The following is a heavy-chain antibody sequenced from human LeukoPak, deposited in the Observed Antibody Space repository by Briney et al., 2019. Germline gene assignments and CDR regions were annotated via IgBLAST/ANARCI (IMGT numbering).Heavy chain of an antibody. J-gene: IGHJ5*02. D-gene: IGHD2-2*03. CDR2: VNPNSGNT. V-gene: IGHV1-8*01. CDR1: GYTFTSYD. Sequence: ASVKVSCKASGYTFTSYDINWVRQATGQGLEWMGWVNPNSGNTGYAQKFQGRVTMTRNTSISTAYMELSSLRSEDTAVYYCARTRNQSGYCSSTSCYRDNWFDPWGQGTLVTVSS. CDR3: ARTRNQSGYCSSTSCYRDNWFDP.